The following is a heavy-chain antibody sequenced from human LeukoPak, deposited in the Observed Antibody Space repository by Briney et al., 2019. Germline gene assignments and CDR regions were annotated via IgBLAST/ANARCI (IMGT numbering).Heavy chain of an antibody. CDR3: ARASLGSVGATRGDAFDI. CDR2: ISAYNGNT. CDR1: GYTFTGYG. J-gene: IGHJ3*02. D-gene: IGHD1-26*01. Sequence: ASVKVSCKASGYTFTGYGISWVRQAPGQGLEWMGWISAYNGNTNYAQKLQGRVTMTTDTSTSTAYMELRSLRSDDTAVYYCARASLGSVGATRGDAFDIWGQGTMVTVSS. V-gene: IGHV1-18*01.